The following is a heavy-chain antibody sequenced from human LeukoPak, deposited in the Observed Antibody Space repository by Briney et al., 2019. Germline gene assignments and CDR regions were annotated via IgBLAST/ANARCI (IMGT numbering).Heavy chain of an antibody. CDR2: ISIYNGNT. CDR1: GYTFTSYY. CDR3: ARDRGSSDSDY. J-gene: IGHJ4*02. Sequence: ASVKVSCKASGYTFTSYYMHWVRQAPGQGLEWMGWISIYNGNTKYAQKVQGRVTMTTDTSTSTAYMELRSLRSDDTAVYYCARDRGSSDSDYWGQGTLVTVSS. V-gene: IGHV1-18*04. D-gene: IGHD6-6*01.